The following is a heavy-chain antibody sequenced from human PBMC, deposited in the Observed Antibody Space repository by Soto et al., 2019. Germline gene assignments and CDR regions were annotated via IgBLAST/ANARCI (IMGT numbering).Heavy chain of an antibody. D-gene: IGHD2-2*01. Sequence: QVQLVQSGAEVKKPGASVKVSCQASGYTFGIYGLTWVRQAPGQGPEWTGWISPSSGRTKYAQKFQGRVTMTTQTSTNTAHMELRSLTSDDTAVYYCARESVCSGTSCPWDYWGQGTLVTVSS. J-gene: IGHJ4*02. CDR3: ARESVCSGTSCPWDY. CDR2: ISPSSGRT. CDR1: GYTFGIYG. V-gene: IGHV1-18*01.